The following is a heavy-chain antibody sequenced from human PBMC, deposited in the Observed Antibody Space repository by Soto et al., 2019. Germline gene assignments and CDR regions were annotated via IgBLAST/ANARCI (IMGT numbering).Heavy chain of an antibody. V-gene: IGHV1-69*01. CDR2: IIPIFGTA. CDR1: GGTSSSYA. D-gene: IGHD3-22*01. J-gene: IGHJ5*02. CDR3: ARVRVTMIVVVHWFDP. Sequence: QVQLVQSGAEVKKPGSSVKVSCKASGGTSSSYAISWVRQAPGQGLEWMGGIIPIFGTANYAQKFQGRVTITADESTSTAYRELSSLRSEDTAVYYCARVRVTMIVVVHWFDPWGQGTLVTVSS.